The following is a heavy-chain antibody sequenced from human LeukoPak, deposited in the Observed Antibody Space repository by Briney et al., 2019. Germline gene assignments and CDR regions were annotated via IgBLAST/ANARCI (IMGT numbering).Heavy chain of an antibody. V-gene: IGHV3-48*03. J-gene: IGHJ4*02. D-gene: IGHD3-10*02. CDR3: ARGALHVFDY. CDR1: GFTFRDYE. Sequence: PGGSLRLSCAASGFTFRDYEINWVRQAPGKGXEWVSCIXXSGSXTYYADSVKGRFTISRDNAKNSLFLQMNTLTAEDTAVYYCARGALHVFDYWGQGTPVTVSS. CDR2: IXXSGSXT.